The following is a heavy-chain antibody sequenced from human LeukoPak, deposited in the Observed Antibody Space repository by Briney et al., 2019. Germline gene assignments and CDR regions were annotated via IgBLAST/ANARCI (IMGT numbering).Heavy chain of an antibody. V-gene: IGHV1-2*02. CDR3: ARMTHASGASYSHFDH. D-gene: IGHD3-10*01. J-gene: IGHJ4*02. CDR2: THPSSGGT. CDR1: GYTFTNFY. Sequence: ASVKISCKASGYTFTNFYMHWVRQAPGQGLEWMGWTHPSSGGTTYAQRFHGRVIMTRDLSTGTAYMELSSLTFDDTAFYYCARMTHASGASYSHFDHWSQGTLVTVSS.